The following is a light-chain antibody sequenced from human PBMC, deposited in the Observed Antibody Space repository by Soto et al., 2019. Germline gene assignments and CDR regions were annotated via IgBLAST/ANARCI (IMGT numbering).Light chain of an antibody. CDR1: SSDVGAYNY. J-gene: IGLJ1*01. CDR2: EVS. V-gene: IGLV2-8*01. CDR3: TSYAGTYSFFSG. Sequence: QSALTQPPSASGSPGQSVTISCTGTSSDVGAYNYVSWYQQLPGKAPKLIIYEVSKRPSGVPDRFSGSKSGNTASLTVSGLQAEDEADYYCTSYAGTYSFFSGFGTGTKLTVL.